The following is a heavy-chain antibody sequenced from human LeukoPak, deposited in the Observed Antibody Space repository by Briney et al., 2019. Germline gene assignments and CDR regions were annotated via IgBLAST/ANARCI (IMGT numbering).Heavy chain of an antibody. CDR1: GGTFSSYA. Sequence: ASVKVSCKASGGTFSSYAISWVRQAPGQGLEWMGGIIPIFGTANYAQKFQGRVTITTDESTSTAYMELSSLRSEDTAVYYCARAYSSSWYRIDASDIWGQGIMVTVSS. D-gene: IGHD6-13*01. J-gene: IGHJ3*02. CDR3: ARAYSSSWYRIDASDI. CDR2: IIPIFGTA. V-gene: IGHV1-69*05.